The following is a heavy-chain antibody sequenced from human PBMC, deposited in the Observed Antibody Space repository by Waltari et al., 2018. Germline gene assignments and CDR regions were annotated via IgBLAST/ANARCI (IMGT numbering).Heavy chain of an antibody. CDR1: GGTFSSYA. CDR3: ASIITVGGSSGYPGYFDY. Sequence: QVQLVQSGAEVKKPGSSVKVSCKASGGTFSSYAISWVRQAPGQGLEWMGGIIPIFGTANYAQKFQGRVTITTDESTSTAYMELSSLRSEDTAVYYCASIITVGGSSGYPGYFDYWGQGTLVTVSS. J-gene: IGHJ4*02. D-gene: IGHD3-22*01. V-gene: IGHV1-69*05. CDR2: IIPIFGTA.